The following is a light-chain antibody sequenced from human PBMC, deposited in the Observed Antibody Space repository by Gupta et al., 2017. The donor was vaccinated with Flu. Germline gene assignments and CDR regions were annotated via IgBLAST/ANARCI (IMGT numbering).Light chain of an antibody. CDR1: PSVSSSY. V-gene: IGKV3-20*01. J-gene: IGKJ3*01. Sequence: GTLSLLPGERATLACRASPSVSSSYVSGYQQKTGQPPRLLIIGASSRATGSPDRCSGSGSGTDVLPTISSMRPEDVAVDYCQQYGSSSLIFGPGTKVEIK. CDR2: GAS. CDR3: QQYGSSSLI.